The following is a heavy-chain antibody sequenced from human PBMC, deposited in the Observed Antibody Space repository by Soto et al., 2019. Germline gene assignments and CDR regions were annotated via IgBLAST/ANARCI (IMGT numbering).Heavy chain of an antibody. D-gene: IGHD2-21*02. CDR1: GDSVSGGSYY. CDR2: VYFTGAT. J-gene: IGHJ4*02. CDR3: ARERRSTAHLDY. V-gene: IGHV4-61*01. Sequence: QVQLQASGPGLVKPSETLSLTCSVSGDSVSGGSYYWTWMRQSPGKGLEWIGYVYFTGATNYNPSLKSRVTMSLDTSKNQFSLRLNSVTAADTGVYFCARERRSTAHLDYWGQGALVTVSS.